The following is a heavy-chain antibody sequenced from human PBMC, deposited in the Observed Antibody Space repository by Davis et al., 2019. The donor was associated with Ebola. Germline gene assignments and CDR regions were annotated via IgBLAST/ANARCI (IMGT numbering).Heavy chain of an antibody. J-gene: IGHJ4*02. CDR3: ARKRSFDY. D-gene: IGHD6-25*01. CDR2: IYSGGST. CDR1: GFTVSSNY. Sequence: GGSLRLSCAASGFTVSSNYMSWVRQAPGKGLEWVSLIYSGGSTYYADSVKGRFTISRDNSKNTLYLQMDSLRAEDTAVYYCARKRSFDYWGQGTLVTVSS. V-gene: IGHV3-53*01.